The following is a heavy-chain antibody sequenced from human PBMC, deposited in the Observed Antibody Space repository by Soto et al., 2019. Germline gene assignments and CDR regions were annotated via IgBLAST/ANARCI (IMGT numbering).Heavy chain of an antibody. CDR3: ARDARNTAMVSYYYGMDV. CDR1: GYTFTGYY. CDR2: INPNSGGT. J-gene: IGHJ6*02. Sequence: QVQLVQSGAEVKKPGASVKVSCKASGYTFTGYYMHWVRQAPGQGLEWMGWINPNSGGTNYAQKFQGWVTMTRDTSISTAYMELSRLRSDDTAVYYCARDARNTAMVSYYYGMDVWGQGTTVTVSS. D-gene: IGHD5-18*01. V-gene: IGHV1-2*04.